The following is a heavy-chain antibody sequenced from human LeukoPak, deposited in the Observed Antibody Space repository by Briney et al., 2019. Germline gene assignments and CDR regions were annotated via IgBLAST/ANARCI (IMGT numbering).Heavy chain of an antibody. CDR2: IILILGIA. Sequence: VAAETVSCKASGGTFSSYAISWVRQAPGQGLEWMGRIILILGIANYAQKFQGRVTITADKSTSTAYMELSSLRSEDTAVYYCARGPGLPSQTPFDPWGQGTLVTVSS. CDR1: GGTFSSYA. CDR3: ARGPGLPSQTPFDP. V-gene: IGHV1-69*04. J-gene: IGHJ5*02. D-gene: IGHD2-15*01.